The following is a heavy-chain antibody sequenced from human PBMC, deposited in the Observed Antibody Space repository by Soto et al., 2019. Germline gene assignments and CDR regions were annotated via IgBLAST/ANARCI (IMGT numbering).Heavy chain of an antibody. V-gene: IGHV3-33*01. D-gene: IGHD2-2*01. J-gene: IGHJ4*02. CDR3: ARTASAAPYYFDY. Sequence: QVQLVESGGGVVQPGRSLRLSCAASGFTFSSYGMHWVRQAPGKGLEWVGVIWYDGSNKYYADSVKGRFTISRDNSKNTLYLQMNSLRAEDTAVYYCARTASAAPYYFDYWGQGTLVTVSS. CDR1: GFTFSSYG. CDR2: IWYDGSNK.